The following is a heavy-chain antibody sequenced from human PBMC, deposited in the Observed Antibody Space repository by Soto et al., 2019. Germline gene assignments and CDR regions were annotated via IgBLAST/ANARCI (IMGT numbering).Heavy chain of an antibody. J-gene: IGHJ4*02. CDR1: GFTFSSYG. Sequence: QVQLVESGGGVVQPGRSLRLSCAASGFTFSSYGMHWVRQAPGKGLEWVAVISYDGSSKYYAGSVKGRFTISRDNSKNTLYLQMNSLRAEDTAVYYCAKDRSSSWTLDYWGQGTLVTVSS. D-gene: IGHD6-13*01. CDR2: ISYDGSSK. CDR3: AKDRSSSWTLDY. V-gene: IGHV3-30*18.